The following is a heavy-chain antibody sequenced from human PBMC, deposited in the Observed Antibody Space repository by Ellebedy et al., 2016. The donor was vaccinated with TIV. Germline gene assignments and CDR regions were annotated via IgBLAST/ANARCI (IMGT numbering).Heavy chain of an antibody. J-gene: IGHJ4*02. CDR3: ARDPGIAVAGTIPPNIGFDC. CDR1: GDSVSSNSAA. V-gene: IGHV6-1*01. Sequence: SQTLSLTCAISGDSVSSNSAAWNWIRQSPSRGLEWLGRTYYRSKWNTDYAVSVNGRITINPDTSKNQFSLQLNSVTPEDTAVYYCARDPGIAVAGTIPPNIGFDCWGQGTLVTVSS. D-gene: IGHD6-19*01. CDR2: TYYRSKWNT.